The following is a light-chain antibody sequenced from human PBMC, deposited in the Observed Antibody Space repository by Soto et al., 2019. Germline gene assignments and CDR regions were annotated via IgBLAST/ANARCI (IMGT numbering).Light chain of an antibody. V-gene: IGKV1D-16*01. Sequence: DVQMTQSPSSLSASVGDRVTITCRASQDINSYLAWYQQKPGNAPKSLIYAASSLQTGVPSRFSGSESGTDFTLTIRNLQPEDPSTYYCQQFNIYPLSFGGGTKVEIK. CDR1: QDINSY. CDR2: AAS. CDR3: QQFNIYPLS. J-gene: IGKJ4*01.